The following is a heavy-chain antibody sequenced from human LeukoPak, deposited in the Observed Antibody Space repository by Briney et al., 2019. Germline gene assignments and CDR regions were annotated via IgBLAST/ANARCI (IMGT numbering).Heavy chain of an antibody. D-gene: IGHD2-2*01. CDR1: GYTFTGYY. V-gene: IGHV1-18*04. Sequence: ASVKVSCKASGYTFTGYYMHWVRQAPGQGLEWMGWISAYNGNTNYAQKLQGRVTMTTDTSTSTAYMELRSLRSDDTAVYYCARDSSGSTSTIYYYYYGMDVWGQGTTVTVSS. CDR2: ISAYNGNT. J-gene: IGHJ6*02. CDR3: ARDSSGSTSTIYYYYYGMDV.